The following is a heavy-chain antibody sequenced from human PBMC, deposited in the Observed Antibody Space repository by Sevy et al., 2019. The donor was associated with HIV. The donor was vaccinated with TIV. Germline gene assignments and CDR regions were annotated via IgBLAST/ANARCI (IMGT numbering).Heavy chain of an antibody. Sequence: SVKVSCKASGGTFSSYAISWVRQAPGQGLEWMGGIIPIFGTANYAQKFQGRVTITADESTSTAYMELSSLRSEDTAVYYCARDFDVFSGSGSYTTGPWGQGTLVTVSS. CDR2: IIPIFGTA. CDR3: ARDFDVFSGSGSYTTGP. V-gene: IGHV1-69*13. D-gene: IGHD3-10*01. J-gene: IGHJ5*02. CDR1: GGTFSSYA.